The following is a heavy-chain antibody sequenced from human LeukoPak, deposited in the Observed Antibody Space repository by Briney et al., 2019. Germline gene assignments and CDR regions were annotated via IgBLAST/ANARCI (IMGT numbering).Heavy chain of an antibody. V-gene: IGHV3-48*02. CDR3: ATNPHTGSWG. J-gene: IGHJ3*01. D-gene: IGHD1-26*01. CDR1: GLTFSDNG. CDR2: ISGDSRTI. Sequence: GGSLRLSCAASGLTFSDNGVSWVRQAPGKGLECVSYISGDSRTIYYADSVKGRFTIPRDNAKNSLYLQMNSLRDEDTAVYYCATNPHTGSWGWGQGTMDTVSS.